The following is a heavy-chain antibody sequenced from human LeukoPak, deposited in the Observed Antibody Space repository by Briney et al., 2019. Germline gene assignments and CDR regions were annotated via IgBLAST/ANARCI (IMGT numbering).Heavy chain of an antibody. V-gene: IGHV3-7*01. CDR3: ARKLVVYSSGWYGGSHYYYGMDV. CDR1: GFTFSSYW. CDR2: IKQDGSEK. D-gene: IGHD6-19*01. Sequence: GGSLRLSCAASGFTFSSYWMSWVRQAPGKGLEWVANIKQDGSEKYYVDSVKGRFTISRDNAKNSLYLQMNSLRAEDTAVYYRARKLVVYSSGWYGGSHYYYGMDVWGQGTTVTVSS. J-gene: IGHJ6*02.